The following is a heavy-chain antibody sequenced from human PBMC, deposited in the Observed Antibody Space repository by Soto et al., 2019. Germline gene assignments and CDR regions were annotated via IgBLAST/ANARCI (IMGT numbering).Heavy chain of an antibody. Sequence: PGESLKISCKGSGYSFTSYWIGWVRQIPWKGLEWMGIIYPGDSDTRYSPSFQGQVTISADKSISTAYLQWSSLKASDTAMYYCARWGNYDFWTTNWFDPWGQGTLVTVSS. J-gene: IGHJ5*02. CDR3: ARWGNYDFWTTNWFDP. CDR2: IYPGDSDT. D-gene: IGHD3-3*01. V-gene: IGHV5-51*01. CDR1: GYSFTSYW.